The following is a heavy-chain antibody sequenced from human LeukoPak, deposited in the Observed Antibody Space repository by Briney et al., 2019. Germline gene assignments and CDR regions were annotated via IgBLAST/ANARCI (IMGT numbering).Heavy chain of an antibody. CDR1: GGSISSGSYY. CDR2: IYTSGST. Sequence: PSQTLSLTCTVSGGSISSGSYYWSWIRQPAGKGLEWIGRIYTSGSTNYNPSLKSRVTIAVDTSKNQFSLKLSSVTAADTAVYYYAREHPSSSWYHDAFDIWGQGTMVTVS. J-gene: IGHJ3*02. D-gene: IGHD6-13*01. V-gene: IGHV4-61*02. CDR3: AREHPSSSWYHDAFDI.